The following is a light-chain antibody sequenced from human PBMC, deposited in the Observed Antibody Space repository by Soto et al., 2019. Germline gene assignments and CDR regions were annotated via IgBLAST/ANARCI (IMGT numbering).Light chain of an antibody. J-gene: IGLJ2*01. CDR3: GTWDSSLSAWKV. Sequence: QSVLTQPPSVSAAPGQTVTISCSGSSSNIGNNYVSWYQQLPGTAPKLLIYDNNKRPSGIPDRFSGSKSGTSATLGITGLQTGDEADYYCGTWDSSLSAWKVFGGGTKLTVL. CDR1: SSNIGNNY. V-gene: IGLV1-51*01. CDR2: DNN.